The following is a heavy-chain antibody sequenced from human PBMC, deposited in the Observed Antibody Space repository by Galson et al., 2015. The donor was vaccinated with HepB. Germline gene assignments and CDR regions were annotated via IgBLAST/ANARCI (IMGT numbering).Heavy chain of an antibody. CDR1: GLTFSNYA. D-gene: IGHD1-26*01. CDR3: ATGSESYQKYYYYYYMDV. CDR2: ITGNGDTT. J-gene: IGHJ6*03. Sequence: SLRLSCAASGLTFSNYAMGWVRQAPKKGLEWVSAITGNGDTTYYADSVKGRFTISRDNSKNTLFLQMNTLRAEDTATYYCATGSESYQKYYYYYYMDVWGEGTAVTVSS. V-gene: IGHV3-23*01.